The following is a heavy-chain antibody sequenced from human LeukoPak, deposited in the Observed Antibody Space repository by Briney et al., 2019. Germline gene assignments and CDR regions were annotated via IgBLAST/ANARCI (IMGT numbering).Heavy chain of an antibody. J-gene: IGHJ4*02. D-gene: IGHD7-27*01. CDR2: IIPIFGTA. V-gene: IGHV1-69*05. Sequence: SVKVSCKASGGTFSSYAISWVRQAPGQGLEWMGGIIPIFGTANYAQKFQGRVTITTDESTSTAYMELSSLRSEDTAVYYCARDGLTGATLDYWGQGTLVTVSS. CDR1: GGTFSSYA. CDR3: ARDGLTGATLDY.